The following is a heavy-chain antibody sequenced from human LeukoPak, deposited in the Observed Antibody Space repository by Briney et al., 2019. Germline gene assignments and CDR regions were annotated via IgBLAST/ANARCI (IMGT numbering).Heavy chain of an antibody. V-gene: IGHV3-69-1*01. D-gene: IGHD6-19*01. Sequence: GGSLRLSCAASGFTFSDYSMNWVRQAPGKGLEWVSSISSSNSIYHADSLKGRFTISRDNAKNSLYLQMSSLRAEDTAVYYCARDPSSGWYLKGWFDPWGQGTLVTVSS. CDR2: ISSSNSI. CDR1: GFTFSDYS. CDR3: ARDPSSGWYLKGWFDP. J-gene: IGHJ5*02.